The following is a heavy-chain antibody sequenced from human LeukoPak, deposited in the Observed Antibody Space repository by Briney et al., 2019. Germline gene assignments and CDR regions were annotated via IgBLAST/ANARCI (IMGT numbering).Heavy chain of an antibody. Sequence: PGGSLRLSCAASGFTVSSNYMSWVRQAPGKGLEWVSVIYSGGSTYYADSVKGRFTISRDNSKNTLYLQMNSLRAEDTAVYYCARCDMVRGVYYYYYGMDVWGQGTTVTVSS. CDR2: IYSGGST. D-gene: IGHD3-10*01. J-gene: IGHJ6*02. CDR3: ARCDMVRGVYYYYYGMDV. V-gene: IGHV3-53*01. CDR1: GFTVSSNY.